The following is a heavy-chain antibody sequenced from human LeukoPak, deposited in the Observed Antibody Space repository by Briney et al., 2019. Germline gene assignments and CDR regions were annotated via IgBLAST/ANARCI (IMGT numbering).Heavy chain of an antibody. J-gene: IGHJ4*02. D-gene: IGHD2-21*02. V-gene: IGHV4-59*08. Sequence: PSETLSLTCSVSGGAVTSFYWSWIRQSPGKGLDWIGYFYYSGSTKYNPSLKSRVTMSGDTSKNQLSLKLRSVTAADTAMYYCARHRFASAVILDYWGQGDPVTVSS. CDR1: GGAVTSFY. CDR3: ARHRFASAVILDY. CDR2: FYYSGST.